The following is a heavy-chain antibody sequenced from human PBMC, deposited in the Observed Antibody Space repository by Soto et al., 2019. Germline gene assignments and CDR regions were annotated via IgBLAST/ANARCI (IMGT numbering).Heavy chain of an antibody. CDR2: IWYDGSNK. J-gene: IGHJ6*02. CDR3: ARDDGFANYDISRGEYYYYCMDV. CDR1: GFTFSSYG. V-gene: IGHV3-33*01. Sequence: QVQLVESGGGVVQSGRSLRLSCVASGFTFSSYGMHWVRQAPGEGLDWVEVIWYDGSNKYYADSVKGRFTISGDTSKNTVVLQMTSRRAEDTAVYYCARDDGFANYDISRGEYYYYCMDVWGQGTTVTV. D-gene: IGHD3-9*01.